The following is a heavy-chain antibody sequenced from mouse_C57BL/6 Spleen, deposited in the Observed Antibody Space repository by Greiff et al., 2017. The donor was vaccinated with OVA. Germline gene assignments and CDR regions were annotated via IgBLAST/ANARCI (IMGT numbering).Heavy chain of an antibody. CDR3: ARYYSNYFDY. CDR1: GYSFTGYY. CDR2: INPSTGGT. Sequence: EVQLQQSGPELVKPGASVKISCKASGYSFTGYYMNWVKQSPEKSLEWIGEINPSTGGTTYNQKVKAKATLTVDKSSSTAYMQLKSLTSEDSAVYYCARYYSNYFDYWGQGTTLTVSS. V-gene: IGHV1-42*01. D-gene: IGHD2-5*01. J-gene: IGHJ2*01.